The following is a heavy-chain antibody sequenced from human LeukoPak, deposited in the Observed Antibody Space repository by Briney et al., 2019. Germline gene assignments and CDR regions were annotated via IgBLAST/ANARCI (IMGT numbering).Heavy chain of an antibody. CDR1: GGSISSGGYY. D-gene: IGHD3-10*01. Sequence: PSETLSLTCIVSGGSISSGGYYWSWIRQHPGKGLEWIGYIYYSGSTYYNPSLKSRVTISVDTSKNQFSLKLSSVTAADTAVYYCARDETGGDYFDYWGQGTLVTVSS. CDR3: ARDETGGDYFDY. V-gene: IGHV4-31*03. J-gene: IGHJ4*02. CDR2: IYYSGST.